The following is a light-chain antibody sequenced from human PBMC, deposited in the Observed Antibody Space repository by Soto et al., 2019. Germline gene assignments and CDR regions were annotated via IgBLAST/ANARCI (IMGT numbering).Light chain of an antibody. CDR2: KAS. Sequence: IKMSQSPSTLSGSEGDRVTIPCRASQTISSWLAWYQQKPGKAPKLLIYKASTLKSGVPSRFSGSGSGTEFTLTISSLQPDDFATYYCQHYNSYSEAFGQGTIVDIK. CDR3: QHYNSYSEA. V-gene: IGKV1-5*03. J-gene: IGKJ1*01. CDR1: QTISSW.